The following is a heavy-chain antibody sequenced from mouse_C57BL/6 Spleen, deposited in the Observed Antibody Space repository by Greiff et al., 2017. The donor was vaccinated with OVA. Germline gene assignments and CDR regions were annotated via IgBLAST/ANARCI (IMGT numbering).Heavy chain of an antibody. Sequence: EVKLQESGPGLVKPSQSLSLTCSVTGYSITSGYYWNWIRQFPGNKLEWMGYISYDGSNNYNPSLKNRISITRDTSKNQFFLKLNSVTTEDTATYYCARVDYGNWYFDVWGTGTTVTVSS. CDR3: ARVDYGNWYFDV. V-gene: IGHV3-6*01. J-gene: IGHJ1*03. CDR2: ISYDGSN. D-gene: IGHD1-1*01. CDR1: GYSITSGYY.